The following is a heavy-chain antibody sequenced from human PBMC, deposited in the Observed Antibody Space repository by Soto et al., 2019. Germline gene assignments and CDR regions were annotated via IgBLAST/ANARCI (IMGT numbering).Heavy chain of an antibody. CDR3: AREDPPADAFDI. Sequence: ASVKVSCKASGYTFTSYDINWVRQATGQGLEWMGWMNPNSGNTGYAQKFQGRVTMTRNTSISTAYMELSSLRSEDTAVYYCAREDPPADAFDIWGQGTMVTVSS. CDR1: GYTFTSYD. J-gene: IGHJ3*02. CDR2: MNPNSGNT. V-gene: IGHV1-8*01.